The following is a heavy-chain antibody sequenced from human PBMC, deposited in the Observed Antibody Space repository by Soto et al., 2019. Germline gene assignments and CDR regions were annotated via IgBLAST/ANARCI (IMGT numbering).Heavy chain of an antibody. D-gene: IGHD5-18*01. CDR2: LSGSGGST. V-gene: IGHV3-23*01. Sequence: PGGSLRLSCAASGFTFSSYAMSWVRQAPGKGLEWVSALSGSGGSTYYADSVKGRFTISRDNSKNTLYLQMNSLRAEDTAVYYCARNVDTAMAVDYWGQGTLVTVSS. CDR1: GFTFSSYA. J-gene: IGHJ4*02. CDR3: ARNVDTAMAVDY.